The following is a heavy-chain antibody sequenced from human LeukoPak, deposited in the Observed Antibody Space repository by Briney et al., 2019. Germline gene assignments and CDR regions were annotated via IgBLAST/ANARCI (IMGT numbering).Heavy chain of an antibody. V-gene: IGHV4-61*01. CDR3: ARVQTGAPHFDY. CDR1: GGSISSSSYY. D-gene: IGHD7-27*01. CDR2: IYYSGST. J-gene: IGHJ4*02. Sequence: SETLSLTCTVSGGSISSSSYYWSWIRQPPGKGLEWIGYIYYSGSTNYNPSLKSRVTISVDTSKNQFSLKLSSVTAADTAVYYCARVQTGAPHFDYWGQGTLVTVSS.